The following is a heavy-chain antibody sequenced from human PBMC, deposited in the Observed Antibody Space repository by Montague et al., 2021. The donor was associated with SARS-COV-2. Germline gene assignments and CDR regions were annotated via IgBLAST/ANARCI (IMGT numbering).Heavy chain of an antibody. V-gene: IGHV4-61*01. CDR1: GVSVSNRYTH. CDR2: IDYGGSP. J-gene: IGHJ5*02. Sequence: SETLSLTCTVSGVSVSNRYTHWSWIRQSPGKGLEWIGHIDYGGSPNYSPSLHSRVTISLDTSKNQLSLRLNSATAADTAVYYCATYWQGGPGRGSWGQGTLGTVST. CDR3: ATYWQGGPGRGS. D-gene: IGHD3-10*01.